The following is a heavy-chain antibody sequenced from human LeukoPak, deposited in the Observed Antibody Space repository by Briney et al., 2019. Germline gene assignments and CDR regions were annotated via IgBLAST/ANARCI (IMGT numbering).Heavy chain of an antibody. J-gene: IGHJ4*02. CDR2: INHSGST. D-gene: IGHD3-10*01. CDR1: GYSISSGYY. V-gene: IGHV4-38-2*02. Sequence: SETLSLTCTVSGYSISSGYYWGWIRQPPGKGLEWIGEINHSGSTNYNPSLKSRVTISVDTSKNQFSLKLSSVTAADTAVYYCARRTVLLWFGEFLDYWGQGTLVTVSS. CDR3: ARRTVLLWFGEFLDY.